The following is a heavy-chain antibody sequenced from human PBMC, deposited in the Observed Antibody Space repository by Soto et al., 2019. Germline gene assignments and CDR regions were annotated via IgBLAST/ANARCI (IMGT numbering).Heavy chain of an antibody. V-gene: IGHV1-24*01. CDR3: ATAYYYDSSGYPAWIDYFDY. CDR1: GYTLTELS. D-gene: IGHD3-22*01. Sequence: GASVKVSCKVSGYTLTELSMHWVRQAPGKGLEWMGGFDPEDGETIYAQKFQGRVTMTEDTSTDTAYMELSSPRSEDTAVYYCATAYYYDSSGYPAWIDYFDYWGQGTLVTVSS. CDR2: FDPEDGET. J-gene: IGHJ4*02.